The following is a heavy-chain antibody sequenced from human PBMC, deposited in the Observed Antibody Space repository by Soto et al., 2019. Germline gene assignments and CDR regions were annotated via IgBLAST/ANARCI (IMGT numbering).Heavy chain of an antibody. CDR3: AREPMYNEIYTYSMDV. J-gene: IGHJ6*03. D-gene: IGHD1-20*01. Sequence: SETLSLTCAVSSGSISSSNWWSWVRQPPGKGLEWIGEIYHSGSTNYNPSLKSRVTISVDKSKNQFSLKLSSVTAADTAVYYCAREPMYNEIYTYSMDVSRQGTT. V-gene: IGHV4-4*02. CDR1: SGSISSSNW. CDR2: IYHSGST.